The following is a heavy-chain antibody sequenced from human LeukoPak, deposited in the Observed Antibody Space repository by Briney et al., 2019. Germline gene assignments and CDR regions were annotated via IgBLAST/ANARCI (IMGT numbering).Heavy chain of an antibody. V-gene: IGHV3-23*01. CDR2: LSGRCGST. D-gene: IGHD3-10*01. J-gene: IGHJ4*02. CDR1: GFTLSSYD. Sequence: GGALRLSCAASGFTLSSYDMRWVRQAPAKGLEWVSALSGRCGSTYYADFVKGRFTSSRDNSKNTLYLQMNSLRAEDTAVYYCAKDRGWFGELFDYWGQGTLVTVSS. CDR3: AKDRGWFGELFDY.